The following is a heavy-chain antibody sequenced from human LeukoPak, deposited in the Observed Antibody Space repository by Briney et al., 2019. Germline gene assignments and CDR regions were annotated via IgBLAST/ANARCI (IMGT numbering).Heavy chain of an antibody. J-gene: IGHJ4*02. CDR1: GFTFTSFS. D-gene: IGHD3-22*01. V-gene: IGHV3-21*01. Sequence: GGSLRLSCAASGFTFTSFSFNWVCQAPGKGLEWVSSINTVATYIYYADSVRGRFTISRDNAKNSVYLQMDSLRAEDTGVYYCARLRRNGDSGGFYYYYDYWGQGTLVTVSS. CDR3: ARLRRNGDSGGFYYYYDY. CDR2: INTVATYI.